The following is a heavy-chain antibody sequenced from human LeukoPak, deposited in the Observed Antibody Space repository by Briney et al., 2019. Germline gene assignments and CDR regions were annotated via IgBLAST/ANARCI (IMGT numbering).Heavy chain of an antibody. CDR3: ATGFSTATHDGY. Sequence: GGSLRLSCAASGFNFRSAWMTWVRQAPGKGLEWVGRIVQTSGGGTAEYAAPVKGRFTISRDDSTNTLYLQMYSLKTEDTAVYYCATGFSTATHDGYWGQGTLVTVSS. D-gene: IGHD3-3*02. V-gene: IGHV3-15*04. CDR2: IVQTSGGGTA. J-gene: IGHJ4*02. CDR1: GFNFRSAW.